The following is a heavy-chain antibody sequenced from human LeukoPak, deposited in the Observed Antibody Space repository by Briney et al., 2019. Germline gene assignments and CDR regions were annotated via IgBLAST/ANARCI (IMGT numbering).Heavy chain of an antibody. CDR2: IKTDGSEK. V-gene: IGHV3-7*01. CDR1: GFTFSNYW. CDR3: ARGYSRAAFDI. Sequence: GSLRLPCEGSGFTFSNYWMGWVRQAPGKGLQWVANIKTDGSEKYYVDSVKGRFTISRDNAKNSLYLQMNSLRAEDTALYYCARGYSRAAFDIWGQGTVVAVSS. D-gene: IGHD2-15*01. J-gene: IGHJ3*02.